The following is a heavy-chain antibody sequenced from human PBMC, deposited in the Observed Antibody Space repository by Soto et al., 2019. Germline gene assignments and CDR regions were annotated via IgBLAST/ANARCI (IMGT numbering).Heavy chain of an antibody. CDR2: INHSGST. D-gene: IGHD2-2*01. Sequence: SETLSLTCAVYGGSFSGYYWSWIRQPPGKGLEWIGEINHSGSTNYNPSLKSRVTISVDTSKNRFSLKLSSVTAADTAVYYCAREVRYEDIVVVPAAYYFDYWGQGTLVTVSS. V-gene: IGHV4-34*01. J-gene: IGHJ4*02. CDR3: AREVRYEDIVVVPAAYYFDY. CDR1: GGSFSGYY.